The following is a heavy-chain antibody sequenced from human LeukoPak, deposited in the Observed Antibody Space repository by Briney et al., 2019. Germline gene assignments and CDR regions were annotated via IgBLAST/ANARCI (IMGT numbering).Heavy chain of an antibody. Sequence: TTSETLSLTCSVSGGSISSGSYYWSWIRQPAGKGLEWIGRIYTSGSTNYNPSLKSRFTISVDTSKNQFSLKLSSVTAADTAVYYCARGPRQDTYYDFWSGYLGYYMDVWGKGTTVTVSS. CDR3: ARGPRQDTYYDFWSGYLGYYMDV. D-gene: IGHD3-3*01. J-gene: IGHJ6*03. CDR2: IYTSGST. V-gene: IGHV4-61*02. CDR1: GGSISSGSYY.